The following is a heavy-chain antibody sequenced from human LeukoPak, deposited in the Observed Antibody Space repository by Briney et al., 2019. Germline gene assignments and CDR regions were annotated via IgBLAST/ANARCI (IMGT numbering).Heavy chain of an antibody. J-gene: IGHJ4*01. Sequence: GGSLRLSCAVSGFTFSSYWMNWVRQAPRKGLEWVASIRQDGGEKSYVDSVKGRFTISRDNTKNSLYLQINSLRAEGTAMYYCARDGTAPGLYFDLWGQGTLVTVSS. V-gene: IGHV3-7*01. CDR2: IRQDGGEK. CDR3: ARDGTAPGLYFDL. D-gene: IGHD6-13*01. CDR1: GFTFSSYW.